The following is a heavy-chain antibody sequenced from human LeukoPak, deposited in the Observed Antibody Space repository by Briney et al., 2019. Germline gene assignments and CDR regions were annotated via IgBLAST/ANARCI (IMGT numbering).Heavy chain of an antibody. Sequence: PGGSLRLSCAASGFTFSNYSMNWVRQAPGKGLEWVSSISSSSSYIYYADSVKGRFTISRGNAKNSLYLQMNSLRAEDTAVYYCARASYCGGDCYPKYYFDYWGQGTLVTVSS. CDR3: ARASYCGGDCYPKYYFDY. V-gene: IGHV3-21*01. CDR1: GFTFSNYS. J-gene: IGHJ4*02. CDR2: ISSSSSYI. D-gene: IGHD2-21*02.